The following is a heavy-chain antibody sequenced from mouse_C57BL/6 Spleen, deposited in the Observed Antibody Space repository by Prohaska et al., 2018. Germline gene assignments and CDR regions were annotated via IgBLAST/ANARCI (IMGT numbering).Heavy chain of an antibody. CDR2: SSGGGGNT. J-gene: IGHJ4*01. D-gene: IGHD1-1*01. CDR3: ASLITTPVEGHAMDY. Sequence: LEWVATSSGGGGNTYHPDSVKGRFNICRDNAKNTLYLQMSSLRSEDTALYYCASLITTPVEGHAMDYWGQGTSVTVSS. V-gene: IGHV5-9*01.